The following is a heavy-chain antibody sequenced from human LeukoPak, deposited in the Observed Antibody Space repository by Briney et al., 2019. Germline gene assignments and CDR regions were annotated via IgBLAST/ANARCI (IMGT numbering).Heavy chain of an antibody. V-gene: IGHV1-8*01. CDR1: GYTFTSYD. J-gene: IGHJ4*02. CDR3: ARDGAINYYDSSGYYPNFDY. Sequence: ASVKVSCKASGYTFTSYDINWVRQATGQGLEWMGWINPNSGNTGYAQKFQGRVTMTRNTSISTAYMELSSLRSEDTAVYYCARDGAINYYDSSGYYPNFDYWGQGTLVTVSS. D-gene: IGHD3-22*01. CDR2: INPNSGNT.